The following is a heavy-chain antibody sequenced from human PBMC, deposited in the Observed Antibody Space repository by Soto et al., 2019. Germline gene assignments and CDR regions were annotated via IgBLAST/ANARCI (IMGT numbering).Heavy chain of an antibody. Sequence: HPGGSLRLSCAASGFTVSSNYMSWVRQAPGKGLEWVSVIYSGGNTYYADSVRGRFTISRDNSKNTLYLQMNSLRAEDTAVYYCARGYCSGGTCYPIWFDAWGQGTLVTVSS. CDR2: IYSGGNT. CDR3: ARGYCSGGTCYPIWFDA. CDR1: GFTVSSNY. V-gene: IGHV3-53*01. D-gene: IGHD2-15*01. J-gene: IGHJ5*02.